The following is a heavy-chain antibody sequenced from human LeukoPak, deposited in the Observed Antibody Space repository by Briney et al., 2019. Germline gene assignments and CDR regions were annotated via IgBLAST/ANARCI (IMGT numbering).Heavy chain of an antibody. CDR3: ARAAQYYYDSSGYLGY. J-gene: IGHJ4*02. CDR2: ISSSGSTI. Sequence: GGSLRLSCAASGFTFSNYYMSWIRQAPGKGLEWVSYISSSGSTIYYADSVKGRFTISRDNAKNSLYLQMNSLRAEDTAVYYCARAAQYYYDSSGYLGYWGQGTLVTVSS. CDR1: GFTFSNYY. D-gene: IGHD3-22*01. V-gene: IGHV3-11*01.